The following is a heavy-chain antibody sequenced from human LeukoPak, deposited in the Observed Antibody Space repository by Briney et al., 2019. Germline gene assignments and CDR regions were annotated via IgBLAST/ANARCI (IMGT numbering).Heavy chain of an antibody. J-gene: IGHJ6*03. V-gene: IGHV3-20*04. CDR3: AKDHNWNDVGYYYYMDV. D-gene: IGHD1-20*01. Sequence: GGSLRLSCAASGFTFDDYGMSWVRQAPGKGLEWVSGINWNGGSTGYADSVKGRFTISRDNAKNSLYLQMNSLRAEDTAVYYCAKDHNWNDVGYYYYMDVWGKGTTVTVSS. CDR2: INWNGGST. CDR1: GFTFDDYG.